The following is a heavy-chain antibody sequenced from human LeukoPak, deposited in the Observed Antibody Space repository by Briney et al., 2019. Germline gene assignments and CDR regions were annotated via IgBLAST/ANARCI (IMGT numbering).Heavy chain of an antibody. J-gene: IGHJ4*02. D-gene: IGHD5-18*01. Sequence: PSETLSLTCTVPGGAISSYYWRWIRQPPGQGLHLIGDIHYSGTTNYNPSLKSRVTISVDTSKNQFSLKLNSVTAADTAVYYCARLTGYSYGYSLSFDYWGQGTLVTVSS. CDR2: IHYSGTT. CDR1: GGAISSYY. CDR3: ARLTGYSYGYSLSFDY. V-gene: IGHV4-59*01.